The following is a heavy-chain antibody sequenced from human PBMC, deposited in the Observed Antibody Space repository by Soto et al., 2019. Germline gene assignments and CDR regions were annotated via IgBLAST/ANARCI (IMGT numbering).Heavy chain of an antibody. D-gene: IGHD1-26*01. CDR3: ARDLPLIVGATTSPAYYGMDV. V-gene: IGHV3-21*01. CDR2: ISSSSSYI. Sequence: ESGGGLVKPGGSLRLSCAASGFTFSSYSMNWVRQAPGKGLEWVSSISSSSSYIYYADSVKGRFTISRDNAKNSLYLQMNSLRAEDTAVYYCARDLPLIVGATTSPAYYGMDVWGQGTTVTVSS. CDR1: GFTFSSYS. J-gene: IGHJ6*02.